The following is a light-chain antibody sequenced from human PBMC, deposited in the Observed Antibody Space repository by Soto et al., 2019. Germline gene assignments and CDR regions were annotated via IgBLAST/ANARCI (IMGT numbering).Light chain of an antibody. J-gene: IGKJ1*01. Sequence: EIVMTQSPATLSVSPGERATLSCRASQSVSSNLAWYQQRPGQAPRLLIYGASTRATGIPARFSGSGSGTEFTLTISSLQSADFAVYYCQQYNYWPPWKFGPGTKV. CDR3: QQYNYWPPWK. CDR1: QSVSSN. V-gene: IGKV3-15*01. CDR2: GAS.